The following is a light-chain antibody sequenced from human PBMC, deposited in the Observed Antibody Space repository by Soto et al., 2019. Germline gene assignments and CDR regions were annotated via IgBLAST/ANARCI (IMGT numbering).Light chain of an antibody. CDR1: QSVSSSY. CDR2: GAS. V-gene: IGKV3-20*01. Sequence: EIVMTQSPGTLSLSPGERATLSCRASQSVSSSYLAWYQQKPGQAPMLLIDGASSRATGIPDRFSGSGSGTDFTLTISRLEPEDFEMYYCQQYGSSPTFGGWTKVELK. CDR3: QQYGSSPT. J-gene: IGKJ4*01.